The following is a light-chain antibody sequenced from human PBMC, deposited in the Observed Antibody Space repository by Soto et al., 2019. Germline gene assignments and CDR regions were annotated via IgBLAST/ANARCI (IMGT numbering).Light chain of an antibody. V-gene: IGKV4-1*01. CDR3: QQYYSAPLT. CDR2: WAS. Sequence: DIVMTQSPDSLAVSLGERATINCKSSQSVLYNSNNKNYLAWYQQKPGQPPKLLIYWASTRESGVPDRFSGSGSGTDFTLTISSLQAEDVAVYYCQQYYSAPLTFGPGTKVDLK. J-gene: IGKJ3*01. CDR1: QSVLYNSNNKNY.